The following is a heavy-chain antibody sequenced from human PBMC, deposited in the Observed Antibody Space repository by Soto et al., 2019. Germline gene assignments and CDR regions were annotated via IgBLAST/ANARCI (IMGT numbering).Heavy chain of an antibody. CDR2: ISYDGSNK. CDR1: GFTFSSYA. CDR3: ARESSELLWFGELLLEGHNWFDP. J-gene: IGHJ5*02. Sequence: QVQLVESGGGVVQPGSSLRLSCAASGFTFSSYAMHWVRQAPGKGLEWVAVISYDGSNKYYADSVKGRFTISRDNSKNTLYLQMNSLRAEDTAVYYCARESSELLWFGELLLEGHNWFDPWGQGTLVTVSS. V-gene: IGHV3-30-3*01. D-gene: IGHD3-10*01.